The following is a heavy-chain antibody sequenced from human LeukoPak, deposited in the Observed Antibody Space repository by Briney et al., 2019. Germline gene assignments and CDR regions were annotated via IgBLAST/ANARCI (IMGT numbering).Heavy chain of an antibody. Sequence: GGSLRLSCAASGFTFSSYWMNWARQAPGKGLEWVASINHNGNVNYYVDSVKGRFTISRDNAKNSLYLQMSNLRAEDTAVYYCARANPSFFWSGYFYGMDVWGQGTTVTVSS. CDR1: GFTFSSYW. V-gene: IGHV3-7*03. CDR3: ARANPSFFWSGYFYGMDV. D-gene: IGHD3-3*01. J-gene: IGHJ6*02. CDR2: INHNGNVN.